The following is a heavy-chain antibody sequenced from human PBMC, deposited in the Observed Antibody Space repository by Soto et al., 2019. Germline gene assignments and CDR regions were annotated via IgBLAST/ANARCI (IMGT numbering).Heavy chain of an antibody. CDR3: ARAVGATTSNWFDP. CDR1: GGSISSYY. CDR2: IYYSGST. D-gene: IGHD1-26*01. Sequence: QVQLQELGPGLVKPSETLSLTCTVSGGSISSYYWSWIRQPPGKGLEWIGYIYYSGSTNYNPSLKSRVTISVDTSKNQFSLKLSSVTAADTAVYYCARAVGATTSNWFDPWGQGTLVTVSS. J-gene: IGHJ5*02. V-gene: IGHV4-59*01.